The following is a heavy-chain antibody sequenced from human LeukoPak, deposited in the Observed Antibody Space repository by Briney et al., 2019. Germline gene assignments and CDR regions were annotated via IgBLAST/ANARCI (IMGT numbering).Heavy chain of an antibody. V-gene: IGHV1-2*02. Sequence: GASVKVSCKASGYTFTGYYMHWVRQAPGQGLEWMGWINPNSGGTNYAQKFQGRVTMTRDTSISTAYMELSRLRSDDTAVYYCARVGHYGSGSYYFHWGQGTLVTVSS. J-gene: IGHJ4*02. D-gene: IGHD3-10*01. CDR1: GYTFTGYY. CDR3: ARVGHYGSGSYYFH. CDR2: INPNSGGT.